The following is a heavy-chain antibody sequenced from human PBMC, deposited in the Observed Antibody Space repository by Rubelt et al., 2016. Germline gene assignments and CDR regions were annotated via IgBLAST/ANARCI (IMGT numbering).Heavy chain of an antibody. D-gene: IGHD2-2*01. CDR3: AREITPADLD. V-gene: IGHV3-30*04. Sequence: QVQLVESGGGVVQPGRSLRLSCAASGFTFSSYAMHWVRQAPGKGLEWVAVISYDGSNKYYADSVKGRFTISRENSKNTRYLQMNSLRAEDTAVYYCAREITPADLDWGQGTLVTVSS. CDR1: GFTFSSYA. J-gene: IGHJ4*02. CDR2: ISYDGSNK.